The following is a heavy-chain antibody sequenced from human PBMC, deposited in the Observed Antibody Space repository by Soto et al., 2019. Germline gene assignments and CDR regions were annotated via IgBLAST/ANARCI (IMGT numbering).Heavy chain of an antibody. J-gene: IGHJ4*02. CDR1: GGSFSDYI. D-gene: IGHD1-26*01. Sequence: SETLSLTCDVYGGSFSDYIWTWIRQTPGKGLQWIGQINHSGSANYNPSLKSRVTISVHTSSSQFSLELSSVTAADTAVYYCARGLISGTHYSGGWHYFDSWGQGTQVTVS. V-gene: IGHV4-34*01. CDR2: INHSGSA. CDR3: ARGLISGTHYSGGWHYFDS.